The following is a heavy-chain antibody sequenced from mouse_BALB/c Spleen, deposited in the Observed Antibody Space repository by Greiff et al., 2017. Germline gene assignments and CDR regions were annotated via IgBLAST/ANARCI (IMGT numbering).Heavy chain of an antibody. Sequence: QVTLKESGPGLVAPSQSLSITCTVSGFSLTSYGVHWVRQPPGKGLEWLGVIWAGGSTNYNSALMSRLSISKDNSKSQVFLKMNSLQTDDTAMYYCARELGYYAMDYWGQGTSVTVSS. CDR2: IWAGGST. CDR1: GFSLTSYG. D-gene: IGHD4-1*01. CDR3: ARELGYYAMDY. J-gene: IGHJ4*01. V-gene: IGHV2-9*02.